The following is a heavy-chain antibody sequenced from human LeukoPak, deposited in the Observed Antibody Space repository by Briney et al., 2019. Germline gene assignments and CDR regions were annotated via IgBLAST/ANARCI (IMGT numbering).Heavy chain of an antibody. CDR3: ARDPSSPRNYYDSSGSSVPAD. D-gene: IGHD3-22*01. Sequence: PGGSLRLSCAASGFTFSSYSMNWVRQAPGKGLEWVSSISSSSSYIYYADSVKGRFTISRDNAKNSLYLQMNSLRAEDTVVYYCARDPSSPRNYYDSSGSSVPADWGQGTLVTVSS. CDR2: ISSSSSYI. J-gene: IGHJ4*02. CDR1: GFTFSSYS. V-gene: IGHV3-21*01.